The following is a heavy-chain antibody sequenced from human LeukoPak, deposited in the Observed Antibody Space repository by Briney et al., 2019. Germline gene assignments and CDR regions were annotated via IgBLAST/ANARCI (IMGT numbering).Heavy chain of an antibody. CDR2: ISGSGGST. D-gene: IGHD2-15*01. J-gene: IGHJ4*02. CDR3: AKYPQGDCSGGSCYSRLPFDY. V-gene: IGHV3-23*01. Sequence: PGGSLRLSCAASGFTFSSYAMSWVRQAPGKGLEWVSAISGSGGSTYYADSVKGRFTISRDNSKNTLYLQMNSLRAEDTAVYYCAKYPQGDCSGGSCYSRLPFDYWGQGTLVTVSS. CDR1: GFTFSSYA.